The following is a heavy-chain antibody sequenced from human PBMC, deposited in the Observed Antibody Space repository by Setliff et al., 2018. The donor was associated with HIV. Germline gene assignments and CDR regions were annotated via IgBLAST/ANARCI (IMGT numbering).Heavy chain of an antibody. D-gene: IGHD1-26*01. CDR2: INVGKGNT. CDR3: ARDFSGTYYGDIDY. Sequence: ASVKVSCKASGYIFTMYTMHWVRQAPGQSLEWMAWINVGKGNTKYSQNFQGRLTVTGGTSASTVDMELSSLTHEDTAVYYCARDFSGTYYGDIDYWGQGTLVTVSS. CDR1: GYIFTMYT. J-gene: IGHJ4*02. V-gene: IGHV1-3*01.